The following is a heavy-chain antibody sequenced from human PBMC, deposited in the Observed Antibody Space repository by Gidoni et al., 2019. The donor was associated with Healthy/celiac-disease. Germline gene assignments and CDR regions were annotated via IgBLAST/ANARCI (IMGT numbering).Heavy chain of an antibody. CDR3: ARGHSSSWYRVDFWFDP. CDR1: GFTFSDYY. CDR2: ISSSRSYT. V-gene: IGHV3-11*06. J-gene: IGHJ5*02. D-gene: IGHD6-13*01. Sequence: QVQLVESGGGLVTPGGSLRLSCAAYGFTFSDYYLSWLRKAPGKGLELVSYISSSRSYTNYADSVKGRFTISRDNAKNSLYLQMNSLRAEDTAVYYCARGHSSSWYRVDFWFDPWGKGTLVTVSS.